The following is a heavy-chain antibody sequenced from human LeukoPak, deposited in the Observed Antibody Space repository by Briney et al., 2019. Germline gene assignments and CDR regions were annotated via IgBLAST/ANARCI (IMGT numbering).Heavy chain of an antibody. Sequence: SETLSLTCTVSGGSISSGSYYWSWIRQPAGKGLEWIGYIYYSGSTNYNPSLKSRISISVDTSKNQFSLKLSSVTAADTAVYYCARTTEGGYTYNYFYYYYMDVWGKGTTVTISS. J-gene: IGHJ6*03. D-gene: IGHD5-18*01. CDR2: IYYSGST. CDR1: GGSISSGSYY. V-gene: IGHV4-61*10. CDR3: ARTTEGGYTYNYFYYYYMDV.